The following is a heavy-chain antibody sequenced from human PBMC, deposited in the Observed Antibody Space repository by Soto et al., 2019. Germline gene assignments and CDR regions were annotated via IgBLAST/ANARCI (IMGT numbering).Heavy chain of an antibody. D-gene: IGHD6-13*01. V-gene: IGHV1-69*13. CDR2: IIPIFGTA. J-gene: IGHJ4*02. CDR1: GGTFSSYA. Sequence: GASVKVSCKASGGTFSSYAISWVRQAPGQGLEWMGGIIPIFGTANYAQKFQGRVTITADESTSTAYMELSSLRSEDTAVYYCARVIAAAGRSLDYWGQGTLVTVSS. CDR3: ARVIAAAGRSLDY.